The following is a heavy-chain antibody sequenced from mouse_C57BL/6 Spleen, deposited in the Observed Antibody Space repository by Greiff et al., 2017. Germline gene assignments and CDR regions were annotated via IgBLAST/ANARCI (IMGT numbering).Heavy chain of an antibody. CDR3: ARGFTTVVATPYYFDY. V-gene: IGHV1-63*01. CDR2: IYPGGGYT. CDR1: GYTFTNYW. J-gene: IGHJ2*01. D-gene: IGHD1-1*01. Sequence: QVQLQQSGAELVRPGTSVKMSCKASGYTFTNYWIGWAKQRPGHGLEWIGDIYPGGGYTNYNEKFKGKATLTADKSSSTAYMQFSSLTSEDSAIYYGARGFTTVVATPYYFDYWGQGTTLTVSS.